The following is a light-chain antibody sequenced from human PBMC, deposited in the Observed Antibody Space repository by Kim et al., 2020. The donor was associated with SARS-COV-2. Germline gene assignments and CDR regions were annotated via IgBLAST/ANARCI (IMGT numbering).Light chain of an antibody. V-gene: IGLV3-1*01. CDR3: QAWDSSHGV. CDR1: KLGDKY. J-gene: IGLJ1*01. CDR2: QDS. Sequence: GSQGQTASITCSGDKLGDKYACWYQQKPGQSPVVVIYQDSKRPSGIPERFSGSNSGNTATLTISGTQAMDEADYYCQAWDSSHGVFGTGTKVTVL.